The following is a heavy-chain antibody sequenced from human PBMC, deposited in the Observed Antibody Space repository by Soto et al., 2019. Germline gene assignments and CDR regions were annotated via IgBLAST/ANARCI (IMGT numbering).Heavy chain of an antibody. V-gene: IGHV3-33*05. J-gene: IGHJ4*02. CDR2: IVMDGRQQ. Sequence: QVQLVESGGGVVQPGWSLRLSCAASGFTFSNHGMHWVRQAPGKGLEWVAVIVMDGRQQHYADYLKGRFTSSRDKSKNTLYLQRNSLGAEDIYEYYCARDDEYDANGFDYWGQGTLVSVSS. CDR1: GFTFSNHG. D-gene: IGHD2-8*01. CDR3: ARDDEYDANGFDY.